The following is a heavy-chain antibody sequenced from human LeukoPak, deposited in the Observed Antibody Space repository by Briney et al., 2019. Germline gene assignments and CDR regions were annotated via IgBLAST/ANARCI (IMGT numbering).Heavy chain of an antibody. CDR1: GGSISSYY. Sequence: PSETLSLTCTVSGGSISSYYWSWIRQPPGKGLEWIGYIYYSGSTNYNPSLKSRVTISVDTSKNQFSLKLSSVTAADTAVYYCAREPYYYASESYHNGAFDIWGQGTLVTISS. V-gene: IGHV4-59*12. J-gene: IGHJ3*02. D-gene: IGHD3-10*01. CDR3: AREPYYYASESYHNGAFDI. CDR2: IYYSGST.